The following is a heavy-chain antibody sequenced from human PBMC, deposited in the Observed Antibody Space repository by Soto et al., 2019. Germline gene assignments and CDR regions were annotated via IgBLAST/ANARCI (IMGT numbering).Heavy chain of an antibody. D-gene: IGHD2-2*01. CDR1: GYSFTSYW. CDR3: ARLVERSTDTDMGHFDY. J-gene: IGHJ4*02. V-gene: IGHV5-51*01. Sequence: GESLKISCKGSGYSFTSYWIGWVRQIPGKGLEWMGIIYPGDSDTRYSPSFQGQVTISADKSISTAYLQWSSLKASDTAMYYCARLVERSTDTDMGHFDYWGQGTLVTVSS. CDR2: IYPGDSDT.